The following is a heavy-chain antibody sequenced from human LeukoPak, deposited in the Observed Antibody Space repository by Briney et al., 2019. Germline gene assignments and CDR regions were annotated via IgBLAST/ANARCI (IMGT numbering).Heavy chain of an antibody. V-gene: IGHV4-39*01. D-gene: IGHD3-16*02. Sequence: PSETLSLTCTVSGGSISSSSYYWGWIRQPPGKGLEWIGSIYYSGSTCYNPSLKSRVTISVDTSKNQFSLKLSSVTAADTAVYYCARLRGMITFGGVIVPSDFDYWGQGTLVTVSS. CDR3: ARLRGMITFGGVIVPSDFDY. CDR1: GGSISSSSYY. CDR2: IYYSGST. J-gene: IGHJ4*02.